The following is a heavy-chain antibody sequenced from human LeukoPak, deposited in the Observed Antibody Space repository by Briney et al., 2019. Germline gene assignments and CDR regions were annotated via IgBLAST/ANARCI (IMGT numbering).Heavy chain of an antibody. CDR1: GGSISSYY. CDR3: ARHHEGGWELPYFDY. CDR2: IYYSGST. V-gene: IGHV4-59*08. D-gene: IGHD1-26*01. Sequence: SETLSLTCTVSGGSISSYYWSWIRQPPGEGLEWSGYIYYSGSTNYNPSLKSRVTISVDTSKNQFSLKLSSVTAADTAVYYCARHHEGGWELPYFDYWGQGTLVTVSS. J-gene: IGHJ4*02.